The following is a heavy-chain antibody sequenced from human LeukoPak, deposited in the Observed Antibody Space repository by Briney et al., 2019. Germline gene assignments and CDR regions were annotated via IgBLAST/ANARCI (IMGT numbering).Heavy chain of an antibody. CDR1: GYIFTSYW. V-gene: IGHV5-51*01. Sequence: SGESLKISCQGSGYIFTSYWIGWVRQMPGKGLEWMGIIYPGDSDTRYSPSFQGQVTISADKSISTAYLQWSSLKASDTAMYYCARPPGNELFPFDYWGQGTLVTVSS. CDR2: IYPGDSDT. CDR3: ARPPGNELFPFDY. J-gene: IGHJ4*02. D-gene: IGHD3-10*01.